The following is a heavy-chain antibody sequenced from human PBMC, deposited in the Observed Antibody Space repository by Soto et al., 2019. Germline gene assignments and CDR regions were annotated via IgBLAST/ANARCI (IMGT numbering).Heavy chain of an antibody. CDR3: ARRRISMDV. Sequence: SETLSLTCTVSGDPITSYYWSWVRQPPGKGLEWIGYIFHSGDTIYNPSLKSRVTILVDTSKNQFSLKLSSVTAADTAVYYCARRRISMDVWGKGATVTVSS. CDR2: IFHSGDT. J-gene: IGHJ6*03. CDR1: GDPITSYY. V-gene: IGHV4-59*08.